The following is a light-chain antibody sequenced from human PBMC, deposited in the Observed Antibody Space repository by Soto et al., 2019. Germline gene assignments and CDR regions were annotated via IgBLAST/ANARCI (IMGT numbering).Light chain of an antibody. J-gene: IGLJ1*01. CDR3: QSYDSSLSGDV. CDR1: SSNIGAGYD. CDR2: GNS. Sequence: QLVLTQPPSVSGAPGQRVTLSCTGSSSNIGAGYDVHWYQQLPGTAPKLLIYGNSNRPSGVPDRFSGSKSGTSASLAITGLQAEDEADYYCQSYDSSLSGDVFGTGTKLTVL. V-gene: IGLV1-40*01.